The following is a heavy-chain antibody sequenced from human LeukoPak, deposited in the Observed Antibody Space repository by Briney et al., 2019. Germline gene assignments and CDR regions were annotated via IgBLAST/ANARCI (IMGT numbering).Heavy chain of an antibody. CDR3: TATYYNSGSNYVEALFYFDF. J-gene: IGHJ4*02. V-gene: IGHV3-48*02. Sequence: GGSLRLSCAASGFTFSSYSMNWVRQAPGKGLEWVSYITTTTVATYYADSVKGRFTITRDSAKNSLYLHMNSLRDEDTAVYYCTATYYNSGSNYVEALFYFDFWGQGTLVTVSS. D-gene: IGHD3-10*01. CDR2: ITTTTVAT. CDR1: GFTFSSYS.